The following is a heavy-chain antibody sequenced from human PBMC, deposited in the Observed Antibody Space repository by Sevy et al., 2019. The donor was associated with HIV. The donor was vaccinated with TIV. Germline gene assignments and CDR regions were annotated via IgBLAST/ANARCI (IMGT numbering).Heavy chain of an antibody. Sequence: SETLSLTCAVSGYSISSGFYWGWIRQSPGKGLEWIVLMYHSGSTYYNSSLQSRVTISVDTSKNQFSLELTSVTAADTAVYYCARLGIAVAGYFDYWGQGTLVTVSS. D-gene: IGHD6-19*01. CDR3: ARLGIAVAGYFDY. J-gene: IGHJ4*02. CDR2: MYHSGST. CDR1: GYSISSGFY. V-gene: IGHV4-38-2*01.